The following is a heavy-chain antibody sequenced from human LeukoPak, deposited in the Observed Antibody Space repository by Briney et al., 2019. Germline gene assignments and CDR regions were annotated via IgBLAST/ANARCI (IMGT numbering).Heavy chain of an antibody. D-gene: IGHD1-1*01. CDR3: ATLWRAAIDY. Sequence: SETLSLSCTVSGASISSSTYYWGYFRQPPGKGLEWIGSIYYTGNTYYTPSLKTRATISADTSKNQFYLKLTSVTAADTAGYYCATLWRAAIDYGGQGTLVTVSS. CDR1: GASISSSTYY. J-gene: IGHJ4*02. V-gene: IGHV4-39*01. CDR2: IYYTGNT.